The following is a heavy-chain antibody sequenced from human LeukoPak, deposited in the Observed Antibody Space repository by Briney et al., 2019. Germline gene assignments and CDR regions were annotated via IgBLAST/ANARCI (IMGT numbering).Heavy chain of an antibody. CDR1: GRSMSSYY. D-gene: IGHD2-2*01. V-gene: IGHV4-59*01. CDR3: VRVVPAARFGMDV. CDR2: IYSSGST. J-gene: IGHJ6*02. Sequence: PSETLSLTCSVSGRSMSSYYWRWIRQPPGKGLEWIGYIYSSGSTNYNPSLKSRVTISGDTTKNQFSLRLSSVTAADTAVYYCVRVVPAARFGMDVWGQGPRVTVSS.